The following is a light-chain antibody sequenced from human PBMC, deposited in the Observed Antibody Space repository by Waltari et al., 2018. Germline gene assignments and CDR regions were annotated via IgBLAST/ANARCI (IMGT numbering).Light chain of an antibody. CDR1: QSVSSY. Sequence: EIVLTQSPATLSLSTGERATLSCRASQSVSSYFAWYQQNPGQAPRLLIYDASNRATGIPARFSGSGSGTDFTLTISSLEPEDFAVYYCQQRSNWPITFGQGTRLEIK. CDR2: DAS. CDR3: QQRSNWPIT. J-gene: IGKJ5*01. V-gene: IGKV3-11*01.